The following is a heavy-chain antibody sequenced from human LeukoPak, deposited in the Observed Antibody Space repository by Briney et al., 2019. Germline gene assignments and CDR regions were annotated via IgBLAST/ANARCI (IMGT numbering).Heavy chain of an antibody. Sequence: PGGSLRLSCVASGFTFSSYAMSWVRQAPGKGLEWVSGISWNSGSIGYADSVKGRFTISRDNAKNSLYLQMNSLRAEDTALYYCAKDRGGYAKNYYYYYGMDVWGQGTTVTVSS. CDR2: ISWNSGSI. V-gene: IGHV3-9*01. CDR1: GFTFSSYA. J-gene: IGHJ6*02. D-gene: IGHD3-16*01. CDR3: AKDRGGYAKNYYYYYGMDV.